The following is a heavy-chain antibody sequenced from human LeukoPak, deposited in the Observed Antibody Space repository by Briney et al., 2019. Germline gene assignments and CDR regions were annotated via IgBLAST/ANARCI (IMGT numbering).Heavy chain of an antibody. CDR2: INHSGST. V-gene: IGHV4-34*01. D-gene: IGHD1-14*01. CDR1: GVSFSGYY. Sequence: SETLSLTCAVYGVSFSGYYWSWIRQPPGKGLEWIGEINHSGSTNYNPSPKSRVTISVDTSKNQFSLKLSSVTAADTAVYYCARKSWHHQSLDYWGQGTLVTVSS. J-gene: IGHJ4*02. CDR3: ARKSWHHQSLDY.